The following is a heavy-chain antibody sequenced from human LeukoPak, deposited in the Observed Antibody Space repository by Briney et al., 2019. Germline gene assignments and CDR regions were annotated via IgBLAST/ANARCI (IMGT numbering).Heavy chain of an antibody. J-gene: IGHJ5*02. D-gene: IGHD3-10*01. Sequence: SETLSLTCTVSGGSISSYYWSWIRQPPGKGLEWIGYIYYSGSTNYNPSLKSRVTISVDTSKNQFSLKLSSVTAADTAVYYCARGRPMVRGARYNWFDPWGQGTLVTVSS. CDR1: GGSISSYY. V-gene: IGHV4-59*12. CDR3: ARGRPMVRGARYNWFDP. CDR2: IYYSGST.